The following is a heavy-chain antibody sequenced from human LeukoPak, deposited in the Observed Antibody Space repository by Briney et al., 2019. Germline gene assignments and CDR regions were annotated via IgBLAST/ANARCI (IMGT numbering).Heavy chain of an antibody. Sequence: GSLRLSCAASGFTFSSYSMNWIRQPPGKGLEWIGYIYYTGSTNYNPSLKSRVIISIDTSKNQFSLKLSSVTAADTAVYYCARVRTNGVWRLFDYWGQGTLVTVSS. J-gene: IGHJ4*02. V-gene: IGHV4-59*08. CDR3: ARVRTNGVWRLFDY. CDR1: GFTFSSYS. D-gene: IGHD2-8*01. CDR2: IYYTGST.